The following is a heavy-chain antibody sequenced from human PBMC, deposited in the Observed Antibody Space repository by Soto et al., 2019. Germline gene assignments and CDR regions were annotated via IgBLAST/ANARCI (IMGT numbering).Heavy chain of an antibody. CDR3: ARREWFGAGD. CDR1: GYTFTSYN. CDR2: MRPNSGHT. Sequence: QVQLVQSGAAVKKPGASVKVSCQASGYTFTSYNINWVRQDTGQGLEWMGWMRPNSGHTGYAQKLQGRVTMTRNASIYKANMELGSLRTEDNDVYCRARREWFGAGDWGQGTLVTVSS. J-gene: IGHJ4*02. V-gene: IGHV1-8*01. D-gene: IGHD3-10*01.